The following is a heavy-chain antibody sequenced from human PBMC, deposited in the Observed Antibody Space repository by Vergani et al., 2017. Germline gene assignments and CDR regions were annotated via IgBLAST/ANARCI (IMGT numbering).Heavy chain of an antibody. CDR1: GYTFTSYG. CDR3: ARGWDYGDYGWYLDY. Sequence: QVQLVPSGAEVKTPGASVKVSCKASGYTFTSYGISWVRQAPGQGLEWTGWISAYNGNTNYAQKLQGRVTMTTDTSTSTAYMELRSLRSDDTAVYYCARGWDYGDYGWYLDYWGQGTLVTVSS. J-gene: IGHJ4*02. D-gene: IGHD4-17*01. V-gene: IGHV1-18*01. CDR2: ISAYNGNT.